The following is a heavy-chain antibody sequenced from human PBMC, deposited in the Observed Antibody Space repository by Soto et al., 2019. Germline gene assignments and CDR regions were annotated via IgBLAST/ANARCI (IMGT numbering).Heavy chain of an antibody. V-gene: IGHV1-69*12. D-gene: IGHD5-12*01. CDR3: ARGNHRWLQLWYFDL. Sequence: QVQLVQSGAEVKKPGSSVTVSCKASGGTFSSYTISWVRQAPGQGLEWMGGIIPIFGTANYAQKFKGRFTITADESTSSAYMELSRLRSEDPAVYYCARGNHRWLQLWYFDLWGRGTLVTVSS. J-gene: IGHJ2*01. CDR2: IIPIFGTA. CDR1: GGTFSSYT.